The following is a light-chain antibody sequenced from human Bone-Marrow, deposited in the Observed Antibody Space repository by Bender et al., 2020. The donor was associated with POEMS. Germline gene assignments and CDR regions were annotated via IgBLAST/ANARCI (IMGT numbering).Light chain of an antibody. Sequence: QSALTQPASVSGSPGQSITISCTGTSSDVGSYSLVSWYQQHPGKAPKLMIYDVTKRPSGISPRFSGSKSGNTASLTISGLQADDEAHYSCCTYAGNSRLVFGGGTKLTVL. J-gene: IGLJ3*02. V-gene: IGLV2-23*02. CDR1: SSDVGSYSL. CDR3: CTYAGNSRLV. CDR2: DVT.